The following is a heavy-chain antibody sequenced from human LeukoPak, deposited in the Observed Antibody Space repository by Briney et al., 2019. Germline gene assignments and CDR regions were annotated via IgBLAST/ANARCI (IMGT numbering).Heavy chain of an antibody. D-gene: IGHD3-10*01. CDR3: VREGPMVRGVFDY. V-gene: IGHV3-53*01. Sequence: GGSLRLSCAASGFTFSSYSMNWVRQALGKGLEWVSVIYSGGSTYYADSVKGRFTISRDNSKNTLYLQMNSLRAEDTAVYYCVREGPMVRGVFDYWGQGTLVTVSS. CDR1: GFTFSSYS. J-gene: IGHJ4*02. CDR2: IYSGGST.